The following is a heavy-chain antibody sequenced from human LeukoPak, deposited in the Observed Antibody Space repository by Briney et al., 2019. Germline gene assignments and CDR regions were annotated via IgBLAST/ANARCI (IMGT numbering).Heavy chain of an antibody. V-gene: IGHV3-7*03. D-gene: IGHD4-17*01. J-gene: IGHJ5*02. CDR1: GFTFSSYW. CDR3: ASDYGDSS. Sequence: GGSLRLSCAASGFTFSSYWMSWVRQAPGKGLEWVAXIXXDGSEKYYVDSVKGRFTISRDNAKNSLYLQMNSLRAEDTAVYYCASDYGDSSWGQGTLVTVSS. CDR2: IXXDGSEK.